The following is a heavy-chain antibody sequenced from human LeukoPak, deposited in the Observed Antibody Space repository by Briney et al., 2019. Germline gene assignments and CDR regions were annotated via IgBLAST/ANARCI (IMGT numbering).Heavy chain of an antibody. V-gene: IGHV1-3*01. Sequence: ASVKVSCKASGYTFTSYAMHWVRQAPGQRLEWMGWINAGNGNTKYSQKFQGRVTITRDTSASTAYMELSSLRSEDTAVYYCARVGEYYDYVWGSYPYYFDYWGQGTLVTVSS. D-gene: IGHD3-16*02. CDR2: INAGNGNT. CDR3: ARVGEYYDYVWGSYPYYFDY. J-gene: IGHJ4*02. CDR1: GYTFTSYA.